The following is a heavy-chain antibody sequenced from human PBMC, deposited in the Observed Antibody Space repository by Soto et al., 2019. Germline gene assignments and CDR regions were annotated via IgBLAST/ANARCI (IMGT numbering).Heavy chain of an antibody. J-gene: IGHJ4*02. CDR2: INPSGGST. V-gene: IGHV1-46*01. CDR1: GYTFTDYY. Sequence: QVQLVQSGAEVKKPGASVKVSCKASGYTFTDYYIHWVRQAPGQGLEWMGMINPSGGSTDYAQKFRGRVTMTRDTSTGTVYMEQSSLRSEDTAVYYCARPPFPGCINAVCYPFDYWGQGTLVTVSS. CDR3: ARPPFPGCINAVCYPFDY. D-gene: IGHD2-8*01.